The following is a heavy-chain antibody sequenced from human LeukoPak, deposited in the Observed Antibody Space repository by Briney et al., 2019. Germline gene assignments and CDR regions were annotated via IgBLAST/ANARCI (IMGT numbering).Heavy chain of an antibody. CDR1: GFTFSHAW. J-gene: IGHJ4*02. CDR3: TTDLVNIWWEVLPTSATQGN. V-gene: IGHV3-15*01. Sequence: GGSLRLSCAGAGFTFSHAWMGWVRQAPGKGLEWVGRITGKADGRTTDYAAPVEGRFTISRDDSEKTLYLQMNSLKIEDTAVYYCTTDLVNIWWEVLPTSATQGNWGQGTLVTVSS. D-gene: IGHD2-15*01. CDR2: ITGKADGRTT.